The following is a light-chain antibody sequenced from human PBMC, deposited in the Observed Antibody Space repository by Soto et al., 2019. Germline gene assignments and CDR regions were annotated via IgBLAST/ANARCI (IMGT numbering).Light chain of an antibody. Sequence: QSVLAQPPSVSGTPGQRVTISCSGSSSNIGKNTVSRYQQLPGAAPKPLISTDNQRPSGVPDRFSGSKSGTSASLAISGLQSEDEADYYCAAWDNSLNGHVFGTGTKVTVL. V-gene: IGLV1-44*01. J-gene: IGLJ1*01. CDR2: TDN. CDR1: SSNIGKNT. CDR3: AAWDNSLNGHV.